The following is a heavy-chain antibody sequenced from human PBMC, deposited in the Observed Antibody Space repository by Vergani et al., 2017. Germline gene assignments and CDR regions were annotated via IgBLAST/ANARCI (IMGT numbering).Heavy chain of an antibody. J-gene: IGHJ3*02. V-gene: IGHV3-23*01. CDR1: EFTFSSYA. Sequence: EVQLLESGGGLVQPGGSLRLSCAASEFTFSSYAMSWVRQAPGKGLEWVSTISGSGGTTYYADSVKGRFTISRDNSKNTLYLQINTLRAEDTAVYYCAKDRGTSGWYGMNAFDIWGQGTMVTVS. D-gene: IGHD6-19*01. CDR3: AKDRGTSGWYGMNAFDI. CDR2: ISGSGGTT.